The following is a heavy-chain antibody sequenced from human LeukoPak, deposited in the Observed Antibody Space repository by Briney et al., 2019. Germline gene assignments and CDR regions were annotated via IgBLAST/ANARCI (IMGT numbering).Heavy chain of an antibody. D-gene: IGHD5-12*01. CDR1: GGTFSSYA. CDR2: IIPIFGTA. CDR3: ARDAATIRAGLFDY. V-gene: IGHV1-69*05. Sequence: SVKVSCKASGGTFSSYAISWVRQAPGQGLEWMGRIIPIFGTANYAQKFQGRVTVTTDESTSTAYMELSSLRSEDTAVYYCARDAATIRAGLFDYWGQGTLVTVSS. J-gene: IGHJ4*02.